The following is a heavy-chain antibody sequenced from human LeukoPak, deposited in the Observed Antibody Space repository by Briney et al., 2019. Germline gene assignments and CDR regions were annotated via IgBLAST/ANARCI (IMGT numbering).Heavy chain of an antibody. Sequence: GGSLRLSCAASGFTFSRFGMHWVRQAPGKGLEWVAFIRYDASNKYYADSVKGRFTISRDNSKNTLYLQMNSLRAEDTAVYYCAKDLWFGELPNWFDPWGQGTLVTVSS. V-gene: IGHV3-30*02. CDR3: AKDLWFGELPNWFDP. CDR1: GFTFSRFG. J-gene: IGHJ5*02. D-gene: IGHD3-10*01. CDR2: IRYDASNK.